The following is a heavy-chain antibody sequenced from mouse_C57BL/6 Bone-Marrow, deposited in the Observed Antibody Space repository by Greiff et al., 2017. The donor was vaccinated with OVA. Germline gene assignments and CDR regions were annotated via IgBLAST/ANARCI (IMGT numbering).Heavy chain of an antibody. Sequence: EVKLMESGGGLVQSGRSLRLSCATSGFTFSDFYMEWVRQAPGKGLEWIAASRNKANDYTTEYSASVKGRFIVSRDTSQSILYLQMNALRAEDTAIYYCARDHGNYEAWFAYWSQGTLVTVSA. CDR1: GFTFSDFY. CDR2: SRNKANDYTT. J-gene: IGHJ3*01. V-gene: IGHV7-1*01. D-gene: IGHD2-1*01. CDR3: ARDHGNYEAWFAY.